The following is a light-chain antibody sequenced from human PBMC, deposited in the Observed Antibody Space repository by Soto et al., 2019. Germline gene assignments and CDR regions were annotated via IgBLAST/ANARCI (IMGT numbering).Light chain of an antibody. CDR1: SSNVGTGYD. Sequence: QSVLTQPPSVSGAPGQRVTISCTGSSSNVGTGYDVHWYQQLPGTAPKLLIFGSTLRPSGVPARFSGSKSGTSASLAITGLQAEDEADYYCQSYDSSLSGWVFGGGTKVTVL. V-gene: IGLV1-40*01. J-gene: IGLJ3*02. CDR2: GST. CDR3: QSYDSSLSGWV.